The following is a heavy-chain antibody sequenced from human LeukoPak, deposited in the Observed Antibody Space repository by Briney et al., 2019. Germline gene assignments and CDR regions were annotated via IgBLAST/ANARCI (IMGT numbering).Heavy chain of an antibody. Sequence: PGRSLTLTCAASGFTFSSYGMHWVRQAPAKGLERVGVISYDESNKYYADSVKDRRIIFSDNSKNTQYLQMNSLRAEDTAEYCCAKDVMEYYGPHWFDLWGQGTLVTVSS. D-gene: IGHD3-10*01. CDR3: AKDVMEYYGPHWFDL. CDR1: GFTFSSYG. CDR2: ISYDESNK. V-gene: IGHV3-30*18. J-gene: IGHJ5*01.